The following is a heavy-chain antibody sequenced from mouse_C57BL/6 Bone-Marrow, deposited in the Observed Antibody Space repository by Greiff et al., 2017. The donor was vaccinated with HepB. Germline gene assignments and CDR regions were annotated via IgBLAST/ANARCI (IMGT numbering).Heavy chain of an antibody. CDR2: IDPENGDT. J-gene: IGHJ2*01. V-gene: IGHV14-4*01. D-gene: IGHD1-1*01. CDR1: GFNIKDDY. CDR3: TTFITTVVATTRRVYFDY. Sequence: EVQLQQSGAELVRPGASVKLSCTASGFNIKDDYMHWVKQRPEQGLEWIGWIDPENGDTEYASKFQGKATITADTSSNTAYLQLSSLTSEDTAVYYCTTFITTVVATTRRVYFDYWGQGTTLTVSS.